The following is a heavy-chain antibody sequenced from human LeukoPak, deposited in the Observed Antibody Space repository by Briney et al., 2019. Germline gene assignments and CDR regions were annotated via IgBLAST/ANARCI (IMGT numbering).Heavy chain of an antibody. Sequence: PSETLSLTCSVSGRSISSYYGSWSRQPPGKGLEWIGSIYYSGSTYYNPSLKSRVTISVDTSKNQFSLKLSSVTGADTAVYYCARLLAVAGKDVDYWGQGTLVTVSS. CDR2: IYYSGST. CDR1: GRSISSYY. V-gene: IGHV4-39*01. CDR3: ARLLAVAGKDVDY. D-gene: IGHD6-19*01. J-gene: IGHJ4*02.